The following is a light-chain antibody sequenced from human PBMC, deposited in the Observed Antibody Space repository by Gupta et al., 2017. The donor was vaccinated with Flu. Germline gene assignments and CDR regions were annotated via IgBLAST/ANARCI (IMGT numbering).Light chain of an antibody. CDR1: SSCVGGYDD. CDR2: EVS. J-gene: IGLJ2*01. CDR3: SSYTSTNTVVV. Sequence: ISCTGTSSCVGGYDDVSWYQQHPGKAPKLILFEVSRRPGGISDRFSGSKSGTTASLTTAGLRAEEEAFYYCSSYTSTNTVVVFGGGTKLTVL. V-gene: IGLV2-14*01.